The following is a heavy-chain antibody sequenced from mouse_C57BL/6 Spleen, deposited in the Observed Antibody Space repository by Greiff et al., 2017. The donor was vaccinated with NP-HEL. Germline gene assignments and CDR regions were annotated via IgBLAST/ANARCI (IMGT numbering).Heavy chain of an antibody. V-gene: IGHV1-39*01. Sequence: VQLKESGPELVKPGASVKISCKASGYSFTDYNMNWVKQSNGKSLEWIGVINPNYGTTSYNQKFKGKATLTVDQSSSTAYMQLNSLTSEDSAVYYCAREGGTAQAPFAYWGQGTLVTVSA. J-gene: IGHJ3*01. CDR2: INPNYGTT. D-gene: IGHD3-2*02. CDR3: AREGGTAQAPFAY. CDR1: GYSFTDYN.